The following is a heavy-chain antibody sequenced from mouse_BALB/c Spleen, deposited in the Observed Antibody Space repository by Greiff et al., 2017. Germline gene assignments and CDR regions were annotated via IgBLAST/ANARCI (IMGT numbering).Heavy chain of an antibody. CDR3: ERGRSGSTMITPAWFDY. CDR1: GFSFSSYA. V-gene: IGHV5-6-5*01. D-gene: IGHD2-4*01. J-gene: IGHJ3*01. Sequence: EVKLLESGAGLVKPGRSLNLSCAASGFSFSSYAMSWVRQTPAKRLEWVASISSGGSSYYPDSVKGRFTISRDNARNILYLQMSSLRSEDTAMYYCERGRSGSTMITPAWFDYWGQGTLVTVSA. CDR2: ISSGGSS.